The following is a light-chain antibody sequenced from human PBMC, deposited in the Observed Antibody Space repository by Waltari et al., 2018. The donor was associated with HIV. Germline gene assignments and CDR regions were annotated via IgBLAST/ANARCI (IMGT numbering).Light chain of an antibody. V-gene: IGLV2-14*01. J-gene: IGLJ2*01. CDR3: TSYISSSSPV. Sequence: QSALTQPASVSGSPGPSITIPCDLYAYEYVSWYQRHPGKAPKVIIYDVTNRPSGVSNRFSASKSGNTATLTISGLQPEDEADYFCTSYISSSSPVFGRGTKVTVL. CDR1: DLYAYEY. CDR2: DVT.